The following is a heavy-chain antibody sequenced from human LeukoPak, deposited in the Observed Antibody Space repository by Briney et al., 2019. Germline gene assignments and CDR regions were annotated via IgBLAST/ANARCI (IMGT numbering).Heavy chain of an antibody. V-gene: IGHV4-34*01. CDR3: ARVHIVYYYGMDV. Sequence: SETLSLTCAVYGGSFSGYYWSWIRQPPGKGLEWIGEINHSGSTNYNPSLKSRVTISVDTSKNQFSLKLSFVTAADTAVYYCARVHIVYYYGMDVWGQGTTVTVSS. CDR1: GGSFSGYY. D-gene: IGHD3-16*02. CDR2: INHSGST. J-gene: IGHJ6*02.